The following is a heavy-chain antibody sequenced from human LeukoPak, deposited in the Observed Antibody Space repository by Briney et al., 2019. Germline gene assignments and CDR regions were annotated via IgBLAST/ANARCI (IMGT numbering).Heavy chain of an antibody. Sequence: PSETLSLTCAVYGGSFSGYYWSWIRQPPGKGLEWIGEIKHSGSTNYNPSLRSRVTISVDTSKNQFSLKLSSVTAADTAVYYCARARGGYDYVWGSYRYTSGWLDPWGQGTLVTVSS. J-gene: IGHJ5*02. D-gene: IGHD3-16*02. V-gene: IGHV4-34*01. CDR3: ARARGGYDYVWGSYRYTSGWLDP. CDR1: GGSFSGYY. CDR2: IKHSGST.